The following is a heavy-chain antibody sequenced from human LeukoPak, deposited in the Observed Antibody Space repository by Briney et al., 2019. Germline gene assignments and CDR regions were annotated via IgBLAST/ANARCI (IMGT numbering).Heavy chain of an antibody. V-gene: IGHV4-61*01. CDR1: GASISSASYY. CDR2: IYYSGST. J-gene: IGHJ3*02. CDR3: ARSSYYYGADAFDI. Sequence: SETLSLTCTVSGASISSASYYWSWIRQPPGKGLEWIGYIYYSGSTNYNPSLKSRVTISLDTSKNQFSLRLSSVTAADTAVYYCARSSYYYGADAFDIWGQGTMVTVSS. D-gene: IGHD3-10*01.